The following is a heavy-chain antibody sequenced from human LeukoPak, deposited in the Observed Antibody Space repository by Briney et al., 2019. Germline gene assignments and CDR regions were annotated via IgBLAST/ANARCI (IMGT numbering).Heavy chain of an antibody. J-gene: IGHJ2*01. V-gene: IGHV3-23*01. CDR2: ISGGGGST. CDR1: GFTFSSYA. Sequence: SGGSLRLSCAASGFTFSSYAMSWVRQAPGEGREWVSVISGGGGSTYYAGSVKGRFTISRDNSKNTLSLQMNSLRAEDTAVYYCAKENYYGSGSGYFDLWGRGTLVTVSS. D-gene: IGHD3-10*01. CDR3: AKENYYGSGSGYFDL.